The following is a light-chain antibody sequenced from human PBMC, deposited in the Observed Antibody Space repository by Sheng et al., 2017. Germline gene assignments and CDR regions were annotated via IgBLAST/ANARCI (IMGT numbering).Light chain of an antibody. Sequence: DIQMTQSPSTLSASVGDRVTITCRASQSISNWLAWYQQKPGKAPQILIYKTSSLESGVPSRFSGSGSGTEFTLTISSLQPDDFATYYCQQYNSFSWTFGQGTKVE. CDR2: KTS. V-gene: IGKV1-5*03. CDR1: QSISNW. CDR3: QQYNSFSWT. J-gene: IGKJ1*01.